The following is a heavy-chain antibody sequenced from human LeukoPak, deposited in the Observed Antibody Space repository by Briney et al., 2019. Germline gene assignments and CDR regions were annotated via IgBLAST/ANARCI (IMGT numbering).Heavy chain of an antibody. D-gene: IGHD4-17*01. V-gene: IGHV3-74*01. J-gene: IGHJ4*02. CDR1: GFTFSTYW. CDR3: ARDYGEGGYYFDY. CDR2: ISSDGSST. Sequence: GGSLRLPCAASGFTFSTYWMHWVRQAPGKGLVWLSRISSDGSSTNYADSVKGRFTIYRDNAKNTLYLQMNSLRAEDTAVYYCARDYGEGGYYFDYWGQGTLVSVSS.